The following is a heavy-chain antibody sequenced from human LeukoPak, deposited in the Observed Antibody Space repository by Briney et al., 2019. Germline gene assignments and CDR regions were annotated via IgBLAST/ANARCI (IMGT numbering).Heavy chain of an antibody. CDR1: GFTFSSYW. J-gene: IGHJ4*02. CDR3: ARGPPTITMIVVWGDYFDY. Sequence: GGSLRLSCAASGFTFSSYWMHWVRQAPGKGLAWVSRINSDGRSTSYADSVKGRFTISRDNAKNTLYLQMNGLRAEDTAVYYCARGPPTITMIVVWGDYFDYWGQGTLVTVSS. V-gene: IGHV3-74*01. D-gene: IGHD3-22*01. CDR2: INSDGRST.